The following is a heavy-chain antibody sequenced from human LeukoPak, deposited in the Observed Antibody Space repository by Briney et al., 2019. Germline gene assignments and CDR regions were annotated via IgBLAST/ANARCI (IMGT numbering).Heavy chain of an antibody. CDR3: ARSDREWELYFDY. CDR1: GFTFSSYG. Sequence: PGRSLRLSCAASGFTFSSYGMHWVRQAPGKGLEWVAVISYDGSNKYYADSVKGRFTISRDNSKNTLYLQMNSLRAEDTAIYYCARSDREWELYFDYWGQGTLVTVSS. V-gene: IGHV3-30*03. J-gene: IGHJ4*02. CDR2: ISYDGSNK. D-gene: IGHD1-26*01.